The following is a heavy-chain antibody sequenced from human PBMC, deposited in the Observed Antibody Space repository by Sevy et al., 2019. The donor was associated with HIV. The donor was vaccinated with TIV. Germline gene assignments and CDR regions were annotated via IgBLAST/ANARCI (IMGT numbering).Heavy chain of an antibody. CDR2: LFYDGRA. D-gene: IGHD6-19*01. Sequence: SETLSLTCGVSGDSITSSDDYWTWIRQFPGKGLQWIGTLFYDGRAVYNPSLESRVTMSLDTSKSSFSLHVKSVSAADTAVFYCVRAKRAVAGTFSFDPWGQGILVTVSS. CDR3: VRAKRAVAGTFSFDP. J-gene: IGHJ5*02. V-gene: IGHV4-39*02. CDR1: GDSITSSDDY.